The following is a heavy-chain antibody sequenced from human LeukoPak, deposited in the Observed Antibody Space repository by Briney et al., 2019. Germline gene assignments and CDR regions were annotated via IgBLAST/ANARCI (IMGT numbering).Heavy chain of an antibody. CDR1: GFPFISYA. CDR3: AKDTARQRPDY. Sequence: GALSLSCAASGFPFISYAMSWVRQAPGKGLEWVSAISGSGGSTYYADSVKGRFTISRDNSKNTLYLQMNSLRAEDTAVYYCAKDTARQRPDYWGQGTLVTVSS. D-gene: IGHD6-25*01. J-gene: IGHJ4*02. CDR2: ISGSGGST. V-gene: IGHV3-23*01.